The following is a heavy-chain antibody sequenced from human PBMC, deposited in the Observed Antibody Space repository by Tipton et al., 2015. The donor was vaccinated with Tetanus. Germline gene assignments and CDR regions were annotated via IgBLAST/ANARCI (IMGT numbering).Heavy chain of an antibody. CDR1: GGSISSGGYY. Sequence: LRLSCTVSGGSISSGGYYWTWIRQHPGKGLEWIGDIYFSGSTHYNPSLKSRVTISVDTSKNQFSVNLNSVTAADTAVYYCARDQARGGRGWNYFDYWGQGALVTVSS. CDR2: IYFSGST. J-gene: IGHJ4*02. V-gene: IGHV4-31*03. CDR3: ARDQARGGRGWNYFDY. D-gene: IGHD3-10*01.